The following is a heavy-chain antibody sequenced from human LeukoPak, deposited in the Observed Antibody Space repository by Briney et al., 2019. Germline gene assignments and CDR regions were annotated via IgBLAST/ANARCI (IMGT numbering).Heavy chain of an antibody. CDR3: ARLVRGVIVGNWFDP. J-gene: IGHJ5*02. V-gene: IGHV4-59*08. CDR1: GGSISSYY. D-gene: IGHD3-10*02. CDR2: IYYSGST. Sequence: SETLSLTCTVSGGSISSYYWSWIRQPPGMGLEWIGYIYYSGSTNYNPSLKSRVTISVDTSKNQFSLKLSSVTAADTAVYYCARLVRGVIVGNWFDPWGQGTLVTVSS.